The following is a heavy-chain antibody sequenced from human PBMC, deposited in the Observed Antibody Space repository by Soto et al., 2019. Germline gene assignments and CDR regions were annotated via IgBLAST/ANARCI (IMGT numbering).Heavy chain of an antibody. CDR3: ARVNYDFWSGYYGYYFDY. J-gene: IGHJ4*02. D-gene: IGHD3-3*01. CDR2: IYYSGST. Sequence: PTKTLSITSTVSGDSVSSGSYYWSWIRLPPGKGLEWIGYIYYSGSTNYNPSLKSRVTISVDTSKNQFSLKLSSVTAADTAVYYCARVNYDFWSGYYGYYFDYWGQGTLVTVSS. CDR1: GDSVSSGSYY. V-gene: IGHV4-61*01.